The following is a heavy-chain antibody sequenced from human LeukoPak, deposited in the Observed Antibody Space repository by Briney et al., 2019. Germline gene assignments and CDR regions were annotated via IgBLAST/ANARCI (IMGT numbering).Heavy chain of an antibody. CDR3: AKGRPGYDSSGYLDY. V-gene: IGHV3-30*18. Sequence: QAGRSLRLSCAASGFTFSSYGMHWVRQAPGKGLEWVAVISYDGSNKYYADSVKGRFTISRDNSKNTLYLQMNSLRAEDTAVYYCAKGRPGYDSSGYLDYWGQGTLVTVSS. CDR2: ISYDGSNK. D-gene: IGHD3-22*01. J-gene: IGHJ4*02. CDR1: GFTFSSYG.